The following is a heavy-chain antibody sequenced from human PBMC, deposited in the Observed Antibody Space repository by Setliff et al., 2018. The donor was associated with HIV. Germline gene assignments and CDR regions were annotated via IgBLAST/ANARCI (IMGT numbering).Heavy chain of an antibody. CDR2: IIPNSAGT. CDR1: GYTFTGYF. V-gene: IGHV1-2*06. Sequence: ASVKVSCKASGYTFTGYFIHWVRQAPGQGLEWMGRIIPNSAGTNYAQKFQGRVTMTRGTSISTAYMELSRLRSDDTAVYYCATKVYCTNGVCLDAFDIWGQGTTVTVSS. CDR3: ATKVYCTNGVCLDAFDI. D-gene: IGHD2-8*01. J-gene: IGHJ3*02.